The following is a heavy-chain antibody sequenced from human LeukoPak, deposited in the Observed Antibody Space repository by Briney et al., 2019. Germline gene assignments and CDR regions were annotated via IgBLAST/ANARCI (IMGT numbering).Heavy chain of an antibody. J-gene: IGHJ6*03. D-gene: IGHD1-7*01. CDR2: IYSGGTT. CDR1: GFTFSSYS. Sequence: GGSLRLSCAASGFTFSSYSMNWVRQAPGKGLEWVSDIYSGGTTNYADSVKGRVTISRDNSKNTLYLQMNSLRAEDTAVYYCARSLLTGTTPYYYYYMDVWGKGTTVTVSS. V-gene: IGHV3-66*02. CDR3: ARSLLTGTTPYYYYYMDV.